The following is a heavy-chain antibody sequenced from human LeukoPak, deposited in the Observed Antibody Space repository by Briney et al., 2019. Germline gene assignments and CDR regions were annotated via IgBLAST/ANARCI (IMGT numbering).Heavy chain of an antibody. CDR1: GFAFSSHF. V-gene: IGHV3-21*01. D-gene: IGHD6-6*01. Sequence: PGGSLRLSCAASGFAFSSHFMNWVRQAPGKGLEWVSSIASSGSSIYYADSLKGRFTTSRDNAKNSLYLQINSLRPEDTAVYYCARERYSRSSHDALDLWGRGTMVTVPS. CDR3: ARERYSRSSHDALDL. J-gene: IGHJ3*01. CDR2: IASSGSSI.